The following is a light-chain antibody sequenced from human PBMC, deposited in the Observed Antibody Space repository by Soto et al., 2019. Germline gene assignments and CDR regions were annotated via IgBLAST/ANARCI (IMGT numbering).Light chain of an antibody. CDR2: DVT. J-gene: IGLJ1*01. CDR1: SSDVGSYDY. CDR3: CSYAGTYTYV. Sequence: QSALTQPRSVSGSPGQSVTISCTGSSSDVGSYDYVSWYQHHPGKAPKVIIYDVTKRPSGVPDRFSGSKSGNTASLTISGLQAEDEADYYCCSYAGTYTYVFGTGTKVTVL. V-gene: IGLV2-11*01.